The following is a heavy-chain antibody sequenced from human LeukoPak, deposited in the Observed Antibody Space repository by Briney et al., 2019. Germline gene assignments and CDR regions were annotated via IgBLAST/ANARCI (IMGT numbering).Heavy chain of an antibody. D-gene: IGHD2/OR15-2a*01. Sequence: SETLSLTCTVSGGSISSYYWSWIRQPPGKGLEWIGYIDYGGSTNYNPSLKSRVSISVDTSKNQFSLKLSSVTAADSALYYCARLIRGYFDCWGQGTLVTVSS. CDR1: GGSISSYY. CDR2: IDYGGST. V-gene: IGHV4-59*08. J-gene: IGHJ4*02. CDR3: ARLIRGYFDC.